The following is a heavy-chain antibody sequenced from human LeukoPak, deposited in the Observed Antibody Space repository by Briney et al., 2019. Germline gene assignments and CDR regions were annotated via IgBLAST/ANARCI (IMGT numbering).Heavy chain of an antibody. D-gene: IGHD4/OR15-4a*01. Sequence: PGGSLRLSCAASGFPFRDYYFSWVRQAPGQGPEWLSFISASGNIIHYEDSVKGRFTISRDDAKNSVFLQMDSLRTEDTALYYCARHMVITPFDSWGQGTLVTVSS. CDR3: ARHMVITPFDS. V-gene: IGHV3-11*01. J-gene: IGHJ4*02. CDR2: ISASGNII. CDR1: GFPFRDYY.